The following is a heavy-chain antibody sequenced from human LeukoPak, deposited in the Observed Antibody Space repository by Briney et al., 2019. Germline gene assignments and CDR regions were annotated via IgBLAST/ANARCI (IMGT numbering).Heavy chain of an antibody. CDR2: INQGGSEK. CDR1: GFTFSSYG. D-gene: IGHD3-22*01. Sequence: GGSLRLSCSAPGFTFSSYGMNWVRQAPGKGLEWVANINQGGSEKYYVDSVKGRFTISRDNAKNSLYLEVNSLRAEDTAVYYCLRENHDSGWSFDYWGQGTLVTVSS. V-gene: IGHV3-7*01. J-gene: IGHJ4*02. CDR3: LRENHDSGWSFDY.